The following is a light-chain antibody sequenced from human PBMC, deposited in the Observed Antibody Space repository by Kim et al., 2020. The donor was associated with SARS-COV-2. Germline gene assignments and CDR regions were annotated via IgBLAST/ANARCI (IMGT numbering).Light chain of an antibody. CDR3: VLYMGSGYWV. J-gene: IGLJ3*02. Sequence: QTVVTQEPSFSVSPGGTVTLTCGLSSGSVATSYYPSWYQRTPGQAPRTLIYSTNTRSSGVPDRFSGSILGNKAALTITGAQADDESDYYCVLYMGSGYWVFGGGTQLTVL. CDR2: STN. V-gene: IGLV8-61*01. CDR1: SGSVATSYY.